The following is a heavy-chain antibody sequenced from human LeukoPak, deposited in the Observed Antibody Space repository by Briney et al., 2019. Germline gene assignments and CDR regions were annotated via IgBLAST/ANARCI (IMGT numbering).Heavy chain of an antibody. Sequence: GRSLRLSCAVSGFTFDDYAMHWVRQVPGKGLEWVSGINWNSDSIGYADSVKGRFTTSRDNAKNSLYLQMDSLRAEDTAVYYCARDLMGWDLHYFDYWGQGTLVTVSS. CDR1: GFTFDDYA. J-gene: IGHJ4*02. CDR3: ARDLMGWDLHYFDY. CDR2: INWNSDSI. V-gene: IGHV3-9*01. D-gene: IGHD1-26*01.